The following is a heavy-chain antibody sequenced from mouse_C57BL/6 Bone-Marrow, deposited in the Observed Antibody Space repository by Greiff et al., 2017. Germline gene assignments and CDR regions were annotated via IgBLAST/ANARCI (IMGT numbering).Heavy chain of an antibody. CDR1: GYTFSSSW. Sequence: QVQLQQSGPELVKPGASVKISCKASGYTFSSSWMHWVKQRPGKGLEWIGRIYPGDGDTNYNGKFKGKATLTADTSSSTAYMQLSSLTSEDSAVYFCGGSYDSSYWYFDVWGTGTTVTVSS. V-gene: IGHV1-82*01. CDR3: GGSYDSSYWYFDV. CDR2: IYPGDGDT. J-gene: IGHJ1*03. D-gene: IGHD1-1*01.